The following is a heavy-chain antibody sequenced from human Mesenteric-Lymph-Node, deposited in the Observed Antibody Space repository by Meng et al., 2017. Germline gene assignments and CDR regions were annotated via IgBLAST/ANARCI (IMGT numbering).Heavy chain of an antibody. V-gene: IGHV3-21*06. CDR1: GFTFSTYS. CDR3: ATSTLGYCSNVSCPNY. Sequence: GESLKISCAASGFTFSTYSMSWVRQAPGKGLQRVSSISPSSSYIYQADSVKGRFTISRDNAKNSLYLQMNGLRAEDTAVYFCATSTLGYCSNVSCPNYWGQGTLVTVSS. CDR2: ISPSSSYI. J-gene: IGHJ4*02. D-gene: IGHD2-2*01.